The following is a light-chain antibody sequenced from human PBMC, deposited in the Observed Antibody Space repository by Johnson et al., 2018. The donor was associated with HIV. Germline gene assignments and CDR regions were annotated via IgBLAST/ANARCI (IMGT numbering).Light chain of an antibody. CDR1: SSNIGNNY. CDR3: GTWDSSLGAWV. V-gene: IGLV1-51*02. Sequence: QPVLTQPPSVSAAPGQKVTISCSGSSSNIGNNYVSWYQQLPGTAPKLLIYENNKRPSGIPDRFSGSKSGTSATLDITGLQTGAEAEHDCGTWDSSLGAWVFGTGTKFTVL. J-gene: IGLJ1*01. CDR2: ENN.